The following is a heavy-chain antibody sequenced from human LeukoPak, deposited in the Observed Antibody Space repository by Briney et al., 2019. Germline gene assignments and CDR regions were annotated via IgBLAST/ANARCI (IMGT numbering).Heavy chain of an antibody. D-gene: IGHD6-13*01. CDR3: AKDPIAAADPEYFQH. CDR1: GFTFSSYA. CDR2: ISGSGGST. Sequence: GGPLRLSCAASGFTFSSYAMSWVRQAPGKGPEWVSAISGSGGSTYYADSVKGRFTISRDNSKNTLYLQMNSLRAEDTAVYYCAKDPIAAADPEYFQHWGQGTLVTVSS. J-gene: IGHJ1*01. V-gene: IGHV3-23*01.